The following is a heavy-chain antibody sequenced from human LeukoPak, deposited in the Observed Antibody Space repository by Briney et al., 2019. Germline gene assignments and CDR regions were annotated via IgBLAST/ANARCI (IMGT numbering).Heavy chain of an antibody. D-gene: IGHD1-14*01. CDR2: AYHSGYT. CDR3: AREGTVRWFDP. Sequence: SETLSLTCNVSGYSISSGYYWSWIRPPPGKGLEWIGGAYHSGYTYYNPSLNSRVTISVDTSKNQFSLKLNSVTAADTAVYYCAREGTVRWFDPWGQGTLVTISS. V-gene: IGHV4-38-2*02. CDR1: GYSISSGYY. J-gene: IGHJ5*02.